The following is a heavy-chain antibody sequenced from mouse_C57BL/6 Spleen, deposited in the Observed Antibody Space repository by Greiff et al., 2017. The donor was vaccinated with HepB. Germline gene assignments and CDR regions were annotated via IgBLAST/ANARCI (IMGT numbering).Heavy chain of an antibody. V-gene: IGHV5-9*01. CDR2: ISGGGGNT. J-gene: IGHJ3*01. Sequence: DVMLVASGGGLVKPGGSLKLSCAASGFTFSSYTMSWVRQTPEKRLEWVATISGGGGNTYYPDSVKGRFTISRDIAKNTLYLQMSSLRSEDTALYYCARRSLGGAWFGYWGQGTLVTVSA. D-gene: IGHD6-2*01. CDR3: ARRSLGGAWFGY. CDR1: GFTFSSYT.